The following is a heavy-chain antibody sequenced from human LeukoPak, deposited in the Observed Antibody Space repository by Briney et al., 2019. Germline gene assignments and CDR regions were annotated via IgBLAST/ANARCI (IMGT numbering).Heavy chain of an antibody. CDR1: GFTFSSYS. CDR2: ISSSSSTI. D-gene: IGHD3-3*01. CDR3: ARGRAQLRFLEWSAKDNWFDP. Sequence: GGSLRLSCAASGFTFSSYSMNWVRQAPGKGLEWVSYISSSSSTIYYADSVKGRFTISRDNAKNSLYLQMNSLRAEDTAVYYCARGRAQLRFLEWSAKDNWFDPWGQGTLVTVSS. V-gene: IGHV3-48*01. J-gene: IGHJ5*02.